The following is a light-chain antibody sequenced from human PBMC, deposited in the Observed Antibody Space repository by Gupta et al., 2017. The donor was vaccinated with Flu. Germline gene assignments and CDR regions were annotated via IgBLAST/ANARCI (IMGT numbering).Light chain of an antibody. CDR1: QSVSSSY. CDR3: QQYDTSPWT. CDR2: RAS. Sequence: DTVLTQSPGTLSLSPGERATLSCMASQSVSSSYLAWYQQKPGQAPRLLIYRASSRATGIPDRFSDSGSGTDFTLTINRLEPEDVAVYYWQQYDTSPWTFGQGTKVEIK. J-gene: IGKJ1*01. V-gene: IGKV3-20*01.